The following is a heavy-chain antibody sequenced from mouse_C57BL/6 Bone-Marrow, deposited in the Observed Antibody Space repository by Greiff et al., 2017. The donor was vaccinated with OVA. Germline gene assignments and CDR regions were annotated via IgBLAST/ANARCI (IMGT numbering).Heavy chain of an antibody. V-gene: IGHV10-1*01. CDR1: GFSFNTYA. CDR3: VRQDSGSSQFAY. J-gene: IGHJ3*01. CDR2: ISSKSNNYAT. Sequence: EVQLVESGGGLVQPKGSLKLSCAASGFSFNTYAMNWVRQAPGKGLEWVARISSKSNNYATYYDVSVKDRFTISRDDSKNTLYLQMNNLKTEDTAMYYCVRQDSGSSQFAYWGQGTLVTVSA. D-gene: IGHD1-1*01.